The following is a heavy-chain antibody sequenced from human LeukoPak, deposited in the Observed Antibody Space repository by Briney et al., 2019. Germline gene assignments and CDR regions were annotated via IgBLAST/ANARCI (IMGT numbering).Heavy chain of an antibody. J-gene: IGHJ4*02. D-gene: IGHD6-19*01. Sequence: PSETLSLTCTVSGGSISSSSYYWGWIRQPPGKGLEWIGSIRYSGSTFYNPSLRSRVTMSIDTSKNQFSLKLTFVTAADTAVYYCAGRRSGIAVAGTRRDYWGQGSLVTVSP. CDR1: GGSISSSSYY. CDR3: AGRRSGIAVAGTRRDY. V-gene: IGHV4-39*01. CDR2: IRYSGST.